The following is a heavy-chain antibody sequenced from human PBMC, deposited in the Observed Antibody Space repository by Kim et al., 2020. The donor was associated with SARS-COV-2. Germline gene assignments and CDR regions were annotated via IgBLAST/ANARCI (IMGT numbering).Heavy chain of an antibody. CDR3: AGYVYDGGPDNY. J-gene: IGHJ4*02. D-gene: IGHD3-16*01. CDR1: GFIFSNHC. CDR2: TKNEANNYNS. Sequence: GGSLRLSCAGSGFIFSNHCMDWVRQAPGKGLEWVARTKNEANNYNSQYSASGRVRISIAKDDSSNSLYLHRIRLETEDTAYCACAGYVYDGGPDNYWGQ. V-gene: IGHV3-72*01.